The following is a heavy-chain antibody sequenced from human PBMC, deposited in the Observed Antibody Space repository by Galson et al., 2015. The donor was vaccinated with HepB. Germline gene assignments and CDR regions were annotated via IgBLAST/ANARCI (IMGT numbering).Heavy chain of an antibody. Sequence: SLRLSCAASGFTFSSYAMSWVRQAPGKGLEWVSAISGSGGSTYYADSVKGRFTISRDNSKNTLYLQMNSLRAEDTAVYYCANSMVRGVIYGYWGQGTLVTVSS. CDR1: GFTFSSYA. CDR2: ISGSGGST. CDR3: ANSMVRGVIYGY. D-gene: IGHD3-10*01. J-gene: IGHJ4*02. V-gene: IGHV3-23*01.